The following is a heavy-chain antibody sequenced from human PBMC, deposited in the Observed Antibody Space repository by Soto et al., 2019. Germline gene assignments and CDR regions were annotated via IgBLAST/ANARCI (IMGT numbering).Heavy chain of an antibody. V-gene: IGHV3-23*01. CDR1: GFTFTNYA. CDR2: ISASGGST. J-gene: IGHJ4*02. CDR3: AKGYCSGGRCYIFDY. D-gene: IGHD2-15*01. Sequence: PGCSLRLSCAASGFTFTNYATSWVRQAPVKGLEWVSSISASGGSTYYADSVKGRFTISRDNSKNTLYLQMSSLRAEDTAVYYCAKGYCSGGRCYIFDYWGQGTLVTASS.